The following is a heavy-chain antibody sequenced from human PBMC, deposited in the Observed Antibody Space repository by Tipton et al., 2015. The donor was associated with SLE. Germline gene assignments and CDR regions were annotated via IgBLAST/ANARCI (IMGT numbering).Heavy chain of an antibody. D-gene: IGHD2-2*01. CDR3: SAASSPRDYYMDV. Sequence: QLVQSGPEVKKPGSSVRVSCKTSGGTFTNYAFNWVRQAPGQGLEWVGKIVPLFGTTDYAPNFQGRVTFTADKSTKAAYMEVSSLTSADSAVYYFSAASSPRDYYMDVWVKGTAVSVSS. CDR2: IVPLFGTT. CDR1: GGTFTNYA. J-gene: IGHJ6*03. V-gene: IGHV1-69*06.